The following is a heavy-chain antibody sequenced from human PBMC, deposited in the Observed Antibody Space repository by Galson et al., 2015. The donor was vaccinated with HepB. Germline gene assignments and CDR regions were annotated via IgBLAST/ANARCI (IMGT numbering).Heavy chain of an antibody. CDR2: IDWDDDK. Sequence: PALVKPPQTLTLTCTFSGFSLSTSGICVSWIRQPPGKALEWLARIDWDDDKYYSTSLKTRLTISKDTSKNQVVLTMTNMDPVDTATYYCARMNSSGWYEYYFDYWGQGTLVTVSS. J-gene: IGHJ4*02. CDR1: GFSLSTSGIC. D-gene: IGHD6-19*01. CDR3: ARMNSSGWYEYYFDY. V-gene: IGHV2-70*11.